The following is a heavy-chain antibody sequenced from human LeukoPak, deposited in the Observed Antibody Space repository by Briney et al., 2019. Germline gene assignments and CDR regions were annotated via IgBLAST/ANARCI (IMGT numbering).Heavy chain of an antibody. Sequence: PGGSLRLSCAASGFTFRSYWMHWVRQAPGKGLVWVSGINSDESSTSYADSVKGRFTISRDNAKYTLSMQMTSLRAEDTAVYYCARARSGDFDYWGQGILVTVSS. D-gene: IGHD3-16*01. CDR3: ARARSGDFDY. V-gene: IGHV3-74*01. CDR2: INSDESST. CDR1: GFTFRSYW. J-gene: IGHJ4*02.